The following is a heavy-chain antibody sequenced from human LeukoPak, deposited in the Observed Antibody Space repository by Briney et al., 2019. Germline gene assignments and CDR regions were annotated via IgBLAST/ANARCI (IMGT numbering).Heavy chain of an antibody. D-gene: IGHD6-19*01. Sequence: GGSLRLSCAASGFTFSSYWMSWVRQAPGKGLEWVANIKQDGSEKYYVDSVKGRFTISRDNAKNSLCLQMNSLRAEDTAVYYCARDIPLAGEEEGPNWFDPWGQGTLVTVSS. J-gene: IGHJ5*02. CDR2: IKQDGSEK. CDR1: GFTFSSYW. V-gene: IGHV3-7*03. CDR3: ARDIPLAGEEEGPNWFDP.